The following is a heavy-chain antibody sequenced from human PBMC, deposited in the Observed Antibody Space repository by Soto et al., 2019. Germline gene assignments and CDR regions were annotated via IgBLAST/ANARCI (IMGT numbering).Heavy chain of an antibody. D-gene: IGHD5-12*01. V-gene: IGHV1-69*13. CDR2: IIPVFGRP. J-gene: IGHJ1*01. Sequence: ASGKVSCKASGGSFSSFGISWVRQAPGQGLEWMGGIIPVFGRPNYAQRFRGRLTITADESTNTVYLELIDLRSEGTAVYYCAREGSGYNLWGQGTQVTVSS. CDR1: GGSFSSFG. CDR3: AREGSGYNL.